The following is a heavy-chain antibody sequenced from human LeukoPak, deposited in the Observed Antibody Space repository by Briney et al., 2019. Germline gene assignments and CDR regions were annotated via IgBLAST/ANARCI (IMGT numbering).Heavy chain of an antibody. D-gene: IGHD3-9*01. CDR1: GGSISSYY. J-gene: IGHJ6*02. V-gene: IGHV4-59*12. CDR2: IYYSGST. CDR3: ARGGRYFDWLLHSSYYYGMDV. Sequence: PSETLSLTCTVSGGSISSYYWSWIRQPPGKGLEWIGYIYYSGSTNYNPSLKSRVTISVDTSKNQFSLKLSSVTAADTAVYYCARGGRYFDWLLHSSYYYGMDVWGQGTTVTVSS.